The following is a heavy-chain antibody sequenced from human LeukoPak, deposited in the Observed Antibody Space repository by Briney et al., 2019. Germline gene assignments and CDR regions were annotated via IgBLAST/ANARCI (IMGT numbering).Heavy chain of an antibody. Sequence: GGSLRLSCAASGFTFSNYWMSWVRQAPGKGLEWVANINEGGGESWYVDSLKGRFTISRDNAKNSVYLQLKNLRVDDTAVYYCARNGGPGTADYWGQGTLVTVSS. J-gene: IGHJ4*02. V-gene: IGHV3-7*01. CDR3: ARNGGPGTADY. D-gene: IGHD1-14*01. CDR1: GFTFSNYW. CDR2: INEGGGES.